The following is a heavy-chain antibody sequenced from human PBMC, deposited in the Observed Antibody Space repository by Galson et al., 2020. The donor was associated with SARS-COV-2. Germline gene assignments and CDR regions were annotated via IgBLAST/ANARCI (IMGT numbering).Heavy chain of an antibody. V-gene: IGHV1-18*04. Sequence: ASVKVSCKASGYTFTSYGISWVRQAPGQGLEWMGWISAYNGNTNYAQKLQGRVTMTTDTSTSTAYMELRSLRSDDTAVYYCARALPRTMVRGHMGGFDPWGQGTLVTVSS. D-gene: IGHD3-10*01. CDR1: GYTFTSYG. CDR2: ISAYNGNT. CDR3: ARALPRTMVRGHMGGFDP. J-gene: IGHJ5*02.